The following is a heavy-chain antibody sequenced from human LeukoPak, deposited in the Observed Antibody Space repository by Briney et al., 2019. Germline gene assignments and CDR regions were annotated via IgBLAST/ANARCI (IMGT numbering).Heavy chain of an antibody. CDR2: ISSSSSTI. Sequence: PGGSLRLSCAASGFSFSTYTMNWVHQAPGKGLDWVSYISSSSSTIYYADSVKGRFTISRDNANNSLYLQMNSLRDEDTAVYYCARARRYRSSWYHDYWGQGSLVTVSS. V-gene: IGHV3-48*02. CDR3: ARARRYRSSWYHDY. D-gene: IGHD6-13*01. J-gene: IGHJ4*02. CDR1: GFSFSTYT.